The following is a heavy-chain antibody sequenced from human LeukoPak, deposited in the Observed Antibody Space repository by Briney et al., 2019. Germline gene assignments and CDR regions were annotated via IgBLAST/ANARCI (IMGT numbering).Heavy chain of an antibody. J-gene: IGHJ4*02. CDR2: ISSSGSTI. D-gene: IGHD5-12*01. CDR1: GFTFSDYY. Sequence: GGSLRLSCAASGFTFSDYYMSWIRQAPGKGLEWVSYISSSGSTIYYADSVKGRFTISRDNAKNSLYLQMNSLRAEDTAVYYCAKDQGATIPIYYFDYWGQGTLVTVPS. CDR3: AKDQGATIPIYYFDY. V-gene: IGHV3-11*04.